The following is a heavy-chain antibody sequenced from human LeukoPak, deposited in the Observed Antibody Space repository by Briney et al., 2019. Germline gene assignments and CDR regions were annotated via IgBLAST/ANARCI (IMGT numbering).Heavy chain of an antibody. CDR2: ISGSGGKT. CDR3: AKDRWVGGCLQGSFDY. Sequence: GGSLRLSCAASGFTFSTYAMSRVRQAPGKGLEWVSAISGSGGKTYYADSVRGRFTISRDNSKNTLYLQLNSLRAEDTATYYCAKDRWVGGCLQGSFDYWGQGTLVTVSS. CDR1: GFTFSTYA. D-gene: IGHD2-15*01. V-gene: IGHV3-23*01. J-gene: IGHJ4*02.